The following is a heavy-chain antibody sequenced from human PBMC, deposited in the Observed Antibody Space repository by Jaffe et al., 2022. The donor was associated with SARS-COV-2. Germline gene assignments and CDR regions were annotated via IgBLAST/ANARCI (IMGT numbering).Heavy chain of an antibody. V-gene: IGHV3-53*02. Sequence: EVQLVETGGGLIQPGGSLRLSCAASGFTVSSNYMTWVRQAPGKGLEWVSVIYSGGTTYYADSVKGRFTISRDNSKNTLYLQMNSLRAEDTAIYYCAGAYGSGTSYTYYFDYWGQGTLVTVSS. J-gene: IGHJ4*02. CDR3: AGAYGSGTSYTYYFDY. CDR1: GFTVSSNY. CDR2: IYSGGTT. D-gene: IGHD3-10*01.